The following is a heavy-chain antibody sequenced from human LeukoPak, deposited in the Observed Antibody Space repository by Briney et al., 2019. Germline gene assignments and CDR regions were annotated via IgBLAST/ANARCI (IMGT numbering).Heavy chain of an antibody. D-gene: IGHD4-11*01. CDR3: ARGPYRNSFDY. J-gene: IGHJ4*02. V-gene: IGHV4-59*06. Sequence: PSETLSLTCTVSGGSISSDYWSWIRQHPGKGLEWIGYIYYSGSTYYNPSLKSRVTMSVDTSKNQFSLKLSSVTAADTAVYYCARGPYRNSFDYWGQGTLVTVSS. CDR1: GGSISSDY. CDR2: IYYSGST.